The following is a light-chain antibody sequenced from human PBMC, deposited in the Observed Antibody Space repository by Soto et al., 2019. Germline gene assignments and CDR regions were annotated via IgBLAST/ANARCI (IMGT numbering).Light chain of an antibody. CDR1: QGISSW. Sequence: DIQMTQSPSSVSASVGDRVTITCRASQGISSWLAWFQQKPGEAPRLLIYATSSLHSGVPSRFSGCGSGTDFTLTISSLQPDDFAPYYCQQGHSFPLSFGGGTKVHIK. J-gene: IGKJ4*01. CDR2: ATS. CDR3: QQGHSFPLS. V-gene: IGKV1-12*01.